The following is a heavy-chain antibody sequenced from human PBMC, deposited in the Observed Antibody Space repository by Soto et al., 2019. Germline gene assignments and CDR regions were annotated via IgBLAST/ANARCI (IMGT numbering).Heavy chain of an antibody. CDR3: AREVVVPAAIPVNPYYYGMDV. D-gene: IGHD2-2*01. Sequence: ASVKVSCKASGYTFTSYGISWVRQAPGQGLEWMGWISAYNGNTNYAQKLQGRVTMTTDTSTSTAYMELRSLRSDDTAVYYCAREVVVPAAIPVNPYYYGMDVWGQGTTVTVSS. CDR1: GYTFTSYG. J-gene: IGHJ6*02. CDR2: ISAYNGNT. V-gene: IGHV1-18*01.